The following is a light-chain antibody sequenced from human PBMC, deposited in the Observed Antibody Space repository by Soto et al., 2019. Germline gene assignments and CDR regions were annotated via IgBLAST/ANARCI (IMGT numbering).Light chain of an antibody. V-gene: IGLV2-14*03. J-gene: IGLJ1*01. CDR2: EVT. CDR1: SSDVGGYNY. Sequence: QSALTQPASVSGSPGQSITITCTGTSSDVGGYNYVSWYHQHPGKAPKLMIFEVTNRPSGLSNRFSGSRSGNTASLTISDLQPEDEAEYYCNSYTGSNPFVFGTQTKLPVL. CDR3: NSYTGSNPFV.